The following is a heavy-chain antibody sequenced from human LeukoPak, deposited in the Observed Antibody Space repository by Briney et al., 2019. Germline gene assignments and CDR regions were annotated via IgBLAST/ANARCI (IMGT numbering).Heavy chain of an antibody. J-gene: IGHJ4*02. CDR3: ARDLVDYYDSSGYWPFDY. D-gene: IGHD3-22*01. CDR2: IIPIFGTA. V-gene: IGHV1-69*05. CDR1: GGTFSSYA. Sequence: RASVKVSCKASGGTFSSYAISWVRQAPGQGLEWMGRIIPIFGTANYAQKFQGRVTITTDESTGTAYMELSSLRSEDTAVYYCARDLVDYYDSSGYWPFDYWGQGTLVTVSS.